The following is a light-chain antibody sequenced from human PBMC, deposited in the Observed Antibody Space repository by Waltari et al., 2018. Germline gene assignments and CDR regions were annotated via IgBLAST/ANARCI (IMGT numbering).Light chain of an antibody. CDR2: GVS. V-gene: IGKV3-20*01. CDR3: HQYGSLPWT. Sequence: IVFTQSPGTLSLSPGARATLSCRASENVPAGYVAWYQQKPGQSPRLLMYGVSNRATGIPDRFSGSESGTDFTLIVSRLEPEDFAVYYCHQYGSLPWTFGQGTRVDIK. CDR1: ENVPAGY. J-gene: IGKJ1*01.